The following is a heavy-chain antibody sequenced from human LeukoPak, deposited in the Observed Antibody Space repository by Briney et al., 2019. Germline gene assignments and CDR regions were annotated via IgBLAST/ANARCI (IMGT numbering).Heavy chain of an antibody. CDR2: INPNSGGT. J-gene: IGHJ4*02. V-gene: IGHV1-2*02. Sequence: ASVKVSCKASGYTFTGYYMHWVRQPPGQGLEWMGWINPNSGGTNYAQKFQGRVTMTRDTSISTAYMGLRRMRSDDTSVYYCARARNYYDSSGSFDYWGQGTLVTVSS. D-gene: IGHD3-22*01. CDR3: ARARNYYDSSGSFDY. CDR1: GYTFTGYY.